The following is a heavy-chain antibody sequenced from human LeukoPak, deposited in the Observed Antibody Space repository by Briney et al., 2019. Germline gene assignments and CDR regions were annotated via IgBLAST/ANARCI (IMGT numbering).Heavy chain of an antibody. J-gene: IGHJ4*02. CDR3: ARAAIPNYFDY. Sequence: ASVKDSCKASRGTFSSYAINWVRQAPGQELEWMGGIIPIFGTANYAQKFQGRVTITADESTSTAYMELSSLRSEDTAVYYCARAAIPNYFDYWGQGTLVTVSS. V-gene: IGHV1-69*13. CDR2: IIPIFGTA. CDR1: RGTFSSYA. D-gene: IGHD5-18*01.